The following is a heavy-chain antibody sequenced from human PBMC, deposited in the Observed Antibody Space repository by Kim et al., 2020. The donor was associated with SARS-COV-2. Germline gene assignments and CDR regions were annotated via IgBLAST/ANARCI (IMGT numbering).Heavy chain of an antibody. CDR1: GFTSGDYA. J-gene: IGHJ6*02. CDR2: IYWTSAMI. V-gene: IGHV3-9*02. Sequence: GGSLRLSCVASGFTSGDYAMHWVRQVPGKGLEWVSGIYWTSAMIDYADSVKGRFTISRDNAKNSLYLQMNNLRPEDTALYYCIRAIPLGGTNVWGQGTT. D-gene: IGHD2-15*01. CDR3: IRAIPLGGTNV.